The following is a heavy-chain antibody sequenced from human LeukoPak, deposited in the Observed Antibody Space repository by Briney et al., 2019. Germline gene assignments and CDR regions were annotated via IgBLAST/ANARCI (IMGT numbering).Heavy chain of an antibody. D-gene: IGHD1-26*01. CDR1: GASVGSAGYY. CDR3: ARTQSQSGSYRYYFGY. CDR2: IYYISNT. J-gene: IGHJ4*02. V-gene: IGHV4-61*08. Sequence: SETLSLTCTVSGASVGSAGYYWSWIRQPPGGGLEWIGYIYYISNTNYNPSLKSRVTMSLNPPKNQFSLKLNSVTAADTAMYYCARTQSQSGSYRYYFGYWGQGTLVTVSS.